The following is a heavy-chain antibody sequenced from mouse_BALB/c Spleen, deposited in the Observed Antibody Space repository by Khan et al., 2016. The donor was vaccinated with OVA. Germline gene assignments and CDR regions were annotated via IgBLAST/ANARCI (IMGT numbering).Heavy chain of an antibody. V-gene: IGHV3-2*02. CDR3: ASGNYYGYAMDY. D-gene: IGHD1-1*01. CDR1: GYSITSNYA. Sequence: EVQLVESGPGLVKPSQSLSLTCTVSGYSITSNYAWNWIRQFPGNKLEWMGYISYSGRTSYIPSLKSRISITRDTSKNQFFLQLNSVTTEDTATYYCASGNYYGYAMDYWGQGTSVTVSS. J-gene: IGHJ4*01. CDR2: ISYSGRT.